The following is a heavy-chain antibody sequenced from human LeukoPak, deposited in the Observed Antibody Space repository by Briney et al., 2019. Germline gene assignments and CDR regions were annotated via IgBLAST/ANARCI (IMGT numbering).Heavy chain of an antibody. V-gene: IGHV3-23*01. D-gene: IGHD5-24*01. Sequence: GGSLRLSCTASGFTFSTYAMSWVRQAPGKGLEWVSGISASGGATYYADSVKGRFTISRDNSKNTLFLQMNSLRAEDTAIYSCTNVPWPIDMATISAYWGQGTLVTVSS. CDR3: TNVPWPIDMATISAY. J-gene: IGHJ4*02. CDR2: ISASGGAT. CDR1: GFTFSTYA.